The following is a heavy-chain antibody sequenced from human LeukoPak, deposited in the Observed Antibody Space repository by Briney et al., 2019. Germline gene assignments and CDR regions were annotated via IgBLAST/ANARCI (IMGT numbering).Heavy chain of an antibody. CDR2: IHYSGNT. Sequence: SEPLSLTCSVSGVSISRYFWSWLRQPPGKGLEWIGCIHYSGNTNHKPSHKSRVTIAVDTSKNNFSLELSSVTAADSAVYYCARASVYSGYDRAAEYFQHWGQGTLVTVSS. J-gene: IGHJ1*01. CDR3: ARASVYSGYDRAAEYFQH. V-gene: IGHV4-59*01. D-gene: IGHD5-12*01. CDR1: GVSISRYF.